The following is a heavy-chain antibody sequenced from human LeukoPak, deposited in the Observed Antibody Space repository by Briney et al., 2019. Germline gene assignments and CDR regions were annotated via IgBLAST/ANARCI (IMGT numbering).Heavy chain of an antibody. Sequence: SETLSLTCAVYGGSFSGYYWSWIRQPPGKGLEWIGEINHSGSTNYNPSLKSRVTISVDTSKNQFSLKLSSVTAADTAVYYCARDHLLWFGELRAFDIWGQGTMVTVSS. J-gene: IGHJ3*02. D-gene: IGHD3-10*01. CDR2: INHSGST. V-gene: IGHV4-34*01. CDR3: ARDHLLWFGELRAFDI. CDR1: GGSFSGYY.